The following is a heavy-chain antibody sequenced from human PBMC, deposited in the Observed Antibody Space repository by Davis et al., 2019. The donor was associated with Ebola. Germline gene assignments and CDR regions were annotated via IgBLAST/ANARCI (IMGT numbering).Heavy chain of an antibody. V-gene: IGHV3-15*07. CDR1: SFPFCNAW. Sequence: GESLKISCAVSSFPFCNAWMNWVRQAPGKGLEWVGRIKRKADGGTTDPAAPVKGRFTISREDSKNTLYLQMNSLKTEDTAVYYCTTVGGYIYGQRDYWGQGALVTVSS. D-gene: IGHD5-18*01. CDR3: TTVGGYIYGQRDY. CDR2: IKRKADGGTT. J-gene: IGHJ4*02.